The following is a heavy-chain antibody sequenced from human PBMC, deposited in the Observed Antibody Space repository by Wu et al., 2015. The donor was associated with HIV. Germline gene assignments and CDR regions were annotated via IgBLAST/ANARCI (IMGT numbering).Heavy chain of an antibody. V-gene: IGHV1-18*01. CDR2: ISFYNGNT. J-gene: IGHJ6*02. CDR1: GHTFTGYG. D-gene: IGHD1-26*01. Sequence: QVQLVQSGADVKKPGASVKVSCKASGHTFTGYGISWVRQAPGQGLEWLGWISFYNGNTNSAQNLQGRVTMTTDTSTNTAHMEMRSLTSDDTAVYYCVRPSTWELGGWYYYYGMDVWGQGTTVTVSS. CDR3: VRPSTWELGGWYYYYGMDV.